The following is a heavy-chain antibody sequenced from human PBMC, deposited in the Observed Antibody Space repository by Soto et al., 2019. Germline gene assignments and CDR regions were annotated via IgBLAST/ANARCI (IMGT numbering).Heavy chain of an antibody. V-gene: IGHV3-23*01. Sequence: EVQLLESGGGLVQPGGSLRLSCAASGFTFSSYAMSWVRQAPGKGLAWVSAISGSGGSTYYADSVKGRFTISRDNSQNTLFLQMHSLRAEDTAVYYCANAPGELRGDYSSYGMDVWGQGTTVTVSS. J-gene: IGHJ6*02. CDR3: ANAPGELRGDYSSYGMDV. CDR2: ISGSGGST. D-gene: IGHD3-10*01. CDR1: GFTFSSYA.